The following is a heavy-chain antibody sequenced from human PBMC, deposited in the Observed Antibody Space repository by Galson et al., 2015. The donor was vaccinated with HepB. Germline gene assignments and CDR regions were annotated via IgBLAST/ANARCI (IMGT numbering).Heavy chain of an antibody. Sequence: SLRLSCAASGFTFSSYGMHWVRQAPGKGLEWVAVIWYDGSNKYYADSVKGRFTISRDNSKNTLYLQMNSLRAEDTAVYYCARDLGGYYYVVDVWGQGTTVTVSS. D-gene: IGHD3-16*01. CDR3: ARDLGGYYYVVDV. V-gene: IGHV3-33*01. CDR2: IWYDGSNK. CDR1: GFTFSSYG. J-gene: IGHJ6*02.